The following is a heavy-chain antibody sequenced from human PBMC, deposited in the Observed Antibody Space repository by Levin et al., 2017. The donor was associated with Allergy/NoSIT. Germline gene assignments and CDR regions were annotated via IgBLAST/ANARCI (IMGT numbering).Heavy chain of an antibody. J-gene: IGHJ4*02. D-gene: IGHD6-13*01. CDR3: ASFVPADGFLGSYFDY. CDR2: IYPGDSDT. CDR1: GYSFTSYW. V-gene: IGHV5-51*01. Sequence: GASVKVSCKGSGYSFTSYWIGWVRQMPGKGLEWMGIIYPGDSDTRYSPSFQGQVTISADKSITTAYLQWSGLKASDTAMYYFASFVPADGFLGSYFDYWGQGTLVTVSS.